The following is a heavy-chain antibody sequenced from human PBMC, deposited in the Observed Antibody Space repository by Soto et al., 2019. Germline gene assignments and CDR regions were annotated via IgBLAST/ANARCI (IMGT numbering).Heavy chain of an antibody. CDR2: IYPGDSDT. Sequence: PGESLKISCKGSGYSFTSYWIGWVRQMPGKGLEWMGIIYPGDSDTRYSPSFQGQVTISADKSISTAYLQWSSLKASDTAMYYCARAVGYCSGGSCYGDWFDPWGQGTLVTVSS. CDR1: GYSFTSYW. CDR3: ARAVGYCSGGSCYGDWFDP. D-gene: IGHD2-15*01. V-gene: IGHV5-51*01. J-gene: IGHJ5*02.